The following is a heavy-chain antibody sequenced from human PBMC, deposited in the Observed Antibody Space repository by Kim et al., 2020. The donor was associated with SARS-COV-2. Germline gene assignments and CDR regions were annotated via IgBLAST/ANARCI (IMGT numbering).Heavy chain of an antibody. CDR3: AKDSLISDILTGPYWGVDY. V-gene: IGHV3-30*18. CDR2: ISYDGSNK. D-gene: IGHD3-9*01. CDR1: GFTFSSYG. Sequence: GGSLRLSCAASGFTFSSYGMHWVRQAPGKGLEWVAVISYDGSNKYYADSVKGRFTISRDNSKNTLYLQMNSLRAEDTAVYYCAKDSLISDILTGPYWGVDYWGQGTLVTVSS. J-gene: IGHJ4*02.